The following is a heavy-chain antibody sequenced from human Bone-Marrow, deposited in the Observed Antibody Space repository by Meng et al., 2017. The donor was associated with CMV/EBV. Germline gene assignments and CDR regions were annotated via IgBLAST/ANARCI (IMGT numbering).Heavy chain of an antibody. CDR3: ARVLAFGSSGYYRPDAFDI. D-gene: IGHD3-22*01. V-gene: IGHV1-46*01. Sequence: ASVKVSCKASGGTFSSYAISWVRQAPGQGLEWMGIINPSGGSTSYAQKFQGRVTMTRDTSTSTVYMELSSLRSEDTAVYYCARVLAFGSSGYYRPDAFDIWGQGTMVTVSS. CDR1: GGTFSSYA. CDR2: INPSGGST. J-gene: IGHJ3*02.